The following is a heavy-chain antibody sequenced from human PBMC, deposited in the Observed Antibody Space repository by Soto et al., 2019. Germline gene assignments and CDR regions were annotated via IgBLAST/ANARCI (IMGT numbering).Heavy chain of an antibody. CDR1: GYSISSGYY. CDR2: IYRSGST. V-gene: IGHV4-38-2*01. J-gene: IGHJ6*02. D-gene: IGHD3-10*01. CDR3: ARVSGYYGSGRGLYYYGMDV. Sequence: SETLSLTCAVSGYSISSGYYWGWIRQPPGKGLEWIGSIYRSGSTYYNPSLKSRVTISVDTSKNQFSLKLSSVTAADTAVYYCARVSGYYGSGRGLYYYGMDVWGQGTTVTVSS.